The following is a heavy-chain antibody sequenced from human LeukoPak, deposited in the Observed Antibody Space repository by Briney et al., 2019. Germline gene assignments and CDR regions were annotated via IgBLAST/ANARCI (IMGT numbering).Heavy chain of an antibody. CDR3: ARRRGAYYYDSSGYYRVEYYFDY. CDR2: IYYSGST. V-gene: IGHV4-39*01. D-gene: IGHD3-22*01. Sequence: SETLSLTCTVSGGSTGSNSYFWGRIRQPPGKGLEWIGSIYYSGSTYYNPSLKSRVTISVDTSKNQFSLKLSSVTAADTAVYYCARRRGAYYYDSSGYYRVEYYFDYWGQGTLVTVSS. CDR1: GGSTGSNSYF. J-gene: IGHJ4*02.